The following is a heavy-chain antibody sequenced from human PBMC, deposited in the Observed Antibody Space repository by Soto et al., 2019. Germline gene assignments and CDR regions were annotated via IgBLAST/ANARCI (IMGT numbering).Heavy chain of an antibody. CDR1: GFTVSSNY. CDR3: AIQMVSASTHDF. D-gene: IGHD2-8*01. Sequence: GGSLRLSCAASGFTVSSNYMNWLRQAPGKGLEWVSVVYDDGSTYYADSVKGRFTISRDNSKNTLYLQMNSLRAEDTAVYYCAIQMVSASTHDFWGQATLVTVSS. CDR2: VYDDGST. J-gene: IGHJ4*02. V-gene: IGHV3-66*01.